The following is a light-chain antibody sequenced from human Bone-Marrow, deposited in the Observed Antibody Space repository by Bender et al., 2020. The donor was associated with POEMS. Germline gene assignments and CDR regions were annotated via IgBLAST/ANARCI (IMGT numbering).Light chain of an antibody. Sequence: SYVLTQPPSVSVAPGETATISCAGNDIGSKSVHWYQQKSGQAPVLVVFDDSDRPSGIPERFSGSNSGNTATLTIDRVEAGDEADYFCQVWDNHNFHVVFGAGSKLTVL. V-gene: IGLV3-21*01. CDR2: DDS. J-gene: IGLJ2*01. CDR1: DIGSKS. CDR3: QVWDNHNFHVV.